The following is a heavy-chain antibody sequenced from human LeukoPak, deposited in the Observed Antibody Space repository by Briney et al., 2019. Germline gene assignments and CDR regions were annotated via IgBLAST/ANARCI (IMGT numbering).Heavy chain of an antibody. CDR2: IYDSGTT. D-gene: IGHD6-19*01. Sequence: PGGSLRLSCATSGFTVGSNYMSWVRQAPGKGLEWVSVIYDSGTTYYADSVKGRFLIFRDTSKNTVDLQMNSLSVEDTAVYYCAGRRSSGWYAYWGQGTLVTVSS. V-gene: IGHV3-53*01. J-gene: IGHJ4*02. CDR1: GFTVGSNY. CDR3: AGRRSSGWYAY.